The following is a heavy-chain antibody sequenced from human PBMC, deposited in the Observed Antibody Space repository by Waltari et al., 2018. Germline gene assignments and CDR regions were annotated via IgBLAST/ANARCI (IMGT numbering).Heavy chain of an antibody. CDR3: ARLDSRSGSYYFDY. D-gene: IGHD1-26*01. Sequence: PPGKGLEWIGNIYYSGSTYYNPSLKSRVTTYIDTSKNQFSLKLSSVTAADTAVYFCARLDSRSGSYYFDYWRQGTLVTVSS. V-gene: IGHV4-39*01. CDR2: IYYSGST. J-gene: IGHJ4*02.